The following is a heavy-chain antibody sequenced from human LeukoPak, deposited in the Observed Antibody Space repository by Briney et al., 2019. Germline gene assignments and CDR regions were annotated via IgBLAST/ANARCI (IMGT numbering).Heavy chain of an antibody. CDR2: IYYSGST. CDR3: ANGYAYDYYYMDV. J-gene: IGHJ6*03. D-gene: IGHD3-16*01. Sequence: PSETLPLTCTVSGGSISSGDYYWSWIRQPPGKGLEWIGYIYYSGSTYYNPSLKSRVTISVDTSKNQFSLKLSSVTAADTAVYCCANGYAYDYYYMDVWGKGTTVTVSS. CDR1: GGSISSGDYY. V-gene: IGHV4-30-4*08.